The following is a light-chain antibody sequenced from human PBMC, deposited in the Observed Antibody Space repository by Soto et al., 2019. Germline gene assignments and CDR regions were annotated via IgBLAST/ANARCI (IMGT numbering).Light chain of an antibody. Sequence: EIVMTQSPVTLSVSPGERATLSCRASQSVSTNLAWYQQKPAQAPRLLIYGASTRATGIPARFSGSGSGTEFTLTISSLQSADFAVYYCQQYNNWPRTFGGGTKVEIK. CDR3: QQYNNWPRT. J-gene: IGKJ4*01. V-gene: IGKV3-15*01. CDR1: QSVSTN. CDR2: GAS.